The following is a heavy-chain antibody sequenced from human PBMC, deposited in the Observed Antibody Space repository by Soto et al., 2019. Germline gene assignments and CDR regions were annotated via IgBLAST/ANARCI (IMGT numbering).Heavy chain of an antibody. J-gene: IGHJ5*02. CDR1: GYTFFTYD. CDR3: ARHHGPTTSENWFDP. D-gene: IGHD5-12*01. CDR2: ISTYSGDT. Sequence: ASVKVSCKASGYTFFTYDISWVRQAPGQGLEWMGWISTYSGDTKYAQKFQGRVTMTTDTSTTTAYLELRSPRFDDTAVYYCARHHGPTTSENWFDPWGQGTLVTVSS. V-gene: IGHV1-18*01.